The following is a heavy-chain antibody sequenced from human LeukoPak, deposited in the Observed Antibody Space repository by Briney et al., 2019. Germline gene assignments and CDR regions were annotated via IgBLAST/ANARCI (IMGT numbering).Heavy chain of an antibody. D-gene: IGHD3-3*01. CDR1: GFTFSSYA. J-gene: IGHJ6*03. Sequence: GGSLRLSCAASGFTFSSYAMSWVRQAPGKGLEWVSTISGSGGSTYYADSVKGRFTISRDNSKNTLYLQMNSLRAEDTAVYYCAKPERGYLLYYYMDVWGKGTTVTVSS. CDR3: AKPERGYLLYYYMDV. V-gene: IGHV3-23*01. CDR2: ISGSGGST.